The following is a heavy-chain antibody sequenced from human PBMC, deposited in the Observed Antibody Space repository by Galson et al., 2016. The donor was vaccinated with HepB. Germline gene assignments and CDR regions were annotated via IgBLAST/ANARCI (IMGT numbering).Heavy chain of an antibody. V-gene: IGHV1-69*05. Sequence: SVKVSCKASGGTFSSFAISWVRQAPGQGLEWMGGIIPIFRPAHYAQKLQGRVTMTTDTSTSTAYMELRSLRSDDTAVYYCARDRHQYSSGWYVGGMDVWGQGPTVTVSS. D-gene: IGHD6-19*01. CDR1: GGTFSSFA. CDR3: ARDRHQYSSGWYVGGMDV. J-gene: IGHJ6*02. CDR2: IIPIFRPA.